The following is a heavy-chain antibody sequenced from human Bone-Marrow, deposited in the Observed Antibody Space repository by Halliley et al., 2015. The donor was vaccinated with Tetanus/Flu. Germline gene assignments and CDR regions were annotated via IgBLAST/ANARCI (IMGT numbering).Heavy chain of an antibody. D-gene: IGHD4-17*01. CDR3: ARDFQGDYPDF. V-gene: IGHV1-18*04. J-gene: IGHJ4*02. Sequence: QLVQSGAEVKKPGASVKVTCEASGYPFSTYGISWVRQAPGHGLEWLGWVSGHNGNTKNAQKFQDRVTMTTDTSTTTAYMELRSLRSDDTAVYYCARDFQGDYPDFWGQGTRVTVSS. CDR1: GYPFSTYG. CDR2: VSGHNGNT.